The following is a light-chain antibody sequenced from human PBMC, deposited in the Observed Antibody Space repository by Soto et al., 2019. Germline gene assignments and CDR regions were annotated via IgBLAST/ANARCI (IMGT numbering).Light chain of an antibody. CDR3: CSYAGNYLYV. CDR1: RSDVGGYNY. V-gene: IGLV2-11*01. Sequence: QSALTQPRSVSGSPGQSVTISCTGTRSDVGGYNYVSWYQQHPGKAPKLIIYDVVKRPSGVPDHFSGSKSGNTASLTISGLQAEDEADYYCCSYAGNYLYVFGTGTKVTVL. J-gene: IGLJ1*01. CDR2: DVV.